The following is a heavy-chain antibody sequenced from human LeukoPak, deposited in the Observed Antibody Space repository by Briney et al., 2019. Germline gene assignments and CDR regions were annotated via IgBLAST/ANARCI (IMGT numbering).Heavy chain of an antibody. V-gene: IGHV4-34*01. D-gene: IGHD4-23*01. CDR3: AGHLRWFDY. J-gene: IGHJ4*02. CDR1: GGSFSGYY. Sequence: SETLSLTCAVYGGSFSGYYWSWIRQPPGKGLEWIGEINHSESTNYNPSLKSRVTISVDTSKNQFSLKLSSVTAADTAVYYCAGHLRWFDYWGQGTLVTVSS. CDR2: INHSEST.